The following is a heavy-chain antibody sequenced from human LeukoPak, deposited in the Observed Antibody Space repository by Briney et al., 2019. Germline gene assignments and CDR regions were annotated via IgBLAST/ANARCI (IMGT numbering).Heavy chain of an antibody. CDR2: ISRSGVSP. Sequence: GGSLRLSCAASGITLSNYGMSWFRQVPGKGLEGVEGISRSGVSPNYADSVKGRFTISRDNPKNTLYLQMNSLRAEDTAVYFCAKRGVVIRVILVGFHKEAYYFDSWGQGALVTVSS. J-gene: IGHJ4*02. D-gene: IGHD3-22*01. CDR3: AKRGVVIRVILVGFHKEAYYFDS. CDR1: GITLSNYG. V-gene: IGHV3-23*01.